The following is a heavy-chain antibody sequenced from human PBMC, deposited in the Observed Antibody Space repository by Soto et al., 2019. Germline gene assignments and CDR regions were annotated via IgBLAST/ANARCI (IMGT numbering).Heavy chain of an antibody. CDR2: ITGSGGNT. CDR3: AKDDGTTSGVY. Sequence: GGSLRLSCAASGFSFSNYAMNWVRQAPGKGLEWVSSITGSGGNTYYADSVKGRFTISRDNSRNTLYLQMNSLRAEDTAVYYCAKDDGTTSGVYWGPGTLVTVSS. J-gene: IGHJ4*02. V-gene: IGHV3-23*01. CDR1: GFSFSNYA. D-gene: IGHD3-10*01.